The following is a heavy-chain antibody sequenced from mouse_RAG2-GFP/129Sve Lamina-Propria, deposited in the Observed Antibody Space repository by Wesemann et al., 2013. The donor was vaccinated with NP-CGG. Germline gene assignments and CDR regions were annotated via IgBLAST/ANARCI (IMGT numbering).Heavy chain of an antibody. J-gene: IGHJ4*01. CDR3: ARYMDAMDY. D-gene: IGHD1-1*02. Sequence: KQRPGHGLEWIGEILPGSGSTNYNEKFKGKATFTADTSSNTAYMQLSSLTTEDSAIYYCARYMDAMDYWGQGTSVTVSS. CDR2: ILPGSGST. V-gene: IGHV1-9*01.